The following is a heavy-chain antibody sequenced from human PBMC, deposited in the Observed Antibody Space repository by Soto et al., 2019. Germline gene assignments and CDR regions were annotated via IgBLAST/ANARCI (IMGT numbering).Heavy chain of an antibody. CDR1: GGSISSYY. CDR3: AGGFSSVVFDV. V-gene: IGHV4-59*01. Sequence: QVQLQESGPGLVKPSETLSLTCTVSGGSISSYYWSWIRQPPGKGLEWIGYFYYGGSTNYNPSLKSRVTISIDTSKNQFSLNLFSVTAADTAVYYCAGGFSSVVFDVWGQGKMVTVSS. J-gene: IGHJ3*01. CDR2: FYYGGST. D-gene: IGHD6-19*01.